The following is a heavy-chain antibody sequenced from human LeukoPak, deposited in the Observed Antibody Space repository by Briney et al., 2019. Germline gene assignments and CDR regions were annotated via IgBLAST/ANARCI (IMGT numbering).Heavy chain of an antibody. J-gene: IGHJ4*02. V-gene: IGHV4-59*01. CDR2: IYYTGST. CDR3: ARGSGYVYY. D-gene: IGHD5-12*01. Sequence: SETLSLTCTVSGGSISSYYWSWVRQPPGKGLEWLGSIYYTGSTNYHPSLKSRVTISLDTSKNQFSLKLSSVTTADTAVYYCARGSGYVYYWGQGTLVTVSS. CDR1: GGSISSYY.